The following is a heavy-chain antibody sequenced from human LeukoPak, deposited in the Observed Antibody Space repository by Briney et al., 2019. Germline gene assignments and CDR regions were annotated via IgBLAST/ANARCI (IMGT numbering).Heavy chain of an antibody. D-gene: IGHD3-22*01. CDR3: AKEGYYDSSGYPYFDY. V-gene: IGHV3-33*06. Sequence: GGSLRLSCAASGFTFSSYGMHWVRQAPGKGLEWVAVIWYDGSNKYYADSVKGRFTISRDNSKNTLYLQINSLRAEDTAVYYCAKEGYYDSSGYPYFDYWGQGTLVTVSS. CDR2: IWYDGSNK. CDR1: GFTFSSYG. J-gene: IGHJ4*02.